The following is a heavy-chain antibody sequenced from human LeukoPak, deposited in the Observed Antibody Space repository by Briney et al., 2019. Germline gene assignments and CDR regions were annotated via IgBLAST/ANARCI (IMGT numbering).Heavy chain of an antibody. CDR1: GFTFTTFA. V-gene: IGHV3-30-3*01. CDR3: ARDGDTAIRGVNFDY. Sequence: GGSLRLSCVASGFTFTTFAIHWVRQAPGKGLEWVAVMSYDGNNKYYADSVKGRFTISRDNSENTLYLQMNGLITEDTAVYYCARDGDTAIRGVNFDYWGQGTLVTVSS. D-gene: IGHD3-10*01. CDR2: MSYDGNNK. J-gene: IGHJ4*02.